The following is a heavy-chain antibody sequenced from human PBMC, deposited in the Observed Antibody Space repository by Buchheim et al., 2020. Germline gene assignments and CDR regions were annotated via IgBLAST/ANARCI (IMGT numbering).Heavy chain of an antibody. CDR1: GGSISSSSYY. CDR3: ARRCCSGGRCFGIPSHGMDV. D-gene: IGHD2-15*01. CDR2: IYYSGST. Sequence: QLQLQESGPGLVKPSETLSLTCTVSGGSISSSSYYWGWIRQPPGKGLEWIGSIYYSGSTYYNPSLKSRVTISVDTSKNQFSLKLSSVTAADTAVYYCARRCCSGGRCFGIPSHGMDVWGQGTT. V-gene: IGHV4-39*07. J-gene: IGHJ6*02.